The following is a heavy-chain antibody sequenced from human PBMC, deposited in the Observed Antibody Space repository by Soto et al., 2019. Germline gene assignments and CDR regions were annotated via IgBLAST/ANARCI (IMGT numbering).Heavy chain of an antibody. J-gene: IGHJ4*02. Sequence: SETLSLTCTVSGVSLTPYYWTWIRHPPGKGLEWIGYVYHTGNTYYNPSLKSRVTISLDTSKNQVSLRLKSATAADTAVYYCAREQYNWKLWGQGTLVTVSS. D-gene: IGHD1-20*01. CDR3: AREQYNWKL. V-gene: IGHV4-59*01. CDR2: VYHTGNT. CDR1: GVSLTPYY.